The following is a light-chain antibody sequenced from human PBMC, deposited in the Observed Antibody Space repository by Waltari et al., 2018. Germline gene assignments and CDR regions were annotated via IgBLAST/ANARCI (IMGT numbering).Light chain of an antibody. CDR1: SPNIGSNS. V-gene: IGLV1-44*01. CDR2: SNT. CDR3: AAWDDSLNGVI. Sequence: QSVLTQPPSASGTPGQRVTISCPGSSPNIGSNSINWYQQLPGTAPRLLIYSNTQRPSGVPDRFSGSKSGTSASLAISGLQSEDEADYYCAAWDDSLNGVIFGGGTKLTVL. J-gene: IGLJ2*01.